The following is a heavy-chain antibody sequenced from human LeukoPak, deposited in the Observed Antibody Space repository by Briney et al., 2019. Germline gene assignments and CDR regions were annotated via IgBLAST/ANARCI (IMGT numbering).Heavy chain of an antibody. J-gene: IGHJ4*02. CDR3: ARVDTMVRGVISPNFDY. Sequence: SQTLSLTCTVSGGSISSGDYYWSWIRQPPGKGLEWIGYIYYSGSTYYNPSLKSRVTISVDTSKIQFSLKLSSVTAADTAVYYCARVDTMVRGVISPNFDYWGQGTLVTVSS. D-gene: IGHD3-10*01. V-gene: IGHV4-30-4*08. CDR1: GGSISSGDYY. CDR2: IYYSGST.